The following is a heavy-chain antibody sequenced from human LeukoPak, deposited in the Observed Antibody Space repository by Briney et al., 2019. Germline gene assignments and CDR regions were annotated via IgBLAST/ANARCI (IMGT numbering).Heavy chain of an antibody. Sequence: GGSLRLSCAASGFTFSNAWMSWVRQAPGKGLEWVSVIYSGGSTYYADSVKGRFTISRDNSKNTLYLQMNSLRAEDTAVYYCASGSYDSSGYHYWGQGTLVTVSS. CDR1: GFTFSNAW. J-gene: IGHJ4*02. V-gene: IGHV3-66*02. CDR2: IYSGGST. D-gene: IGHD3-22*01. CDR3: ASGSYDSSGYHY.